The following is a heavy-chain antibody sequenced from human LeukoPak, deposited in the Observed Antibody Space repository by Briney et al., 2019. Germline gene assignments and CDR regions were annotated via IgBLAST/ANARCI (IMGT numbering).Heavy chain of an antibody. CDR1: GGSISSYY. J-gene: IGHJ3*02. V-gene: IGHV4-34*01. CDR3: ARDRPNVDSTGYFSRHDAFDI. Sequence: PSETLSLTCTDSGGSISSYYWSWIRQPPGKGLEWIGEINHSGSTNYNPSLKSRVTISVDTSKNQFSLKLSSVTAADTAMYYCARDRPNVDSTGYFSRHDAFDIWGQGTMVTVSS. CDR2: INHSGST. D-gene: IGHD3-22*01.